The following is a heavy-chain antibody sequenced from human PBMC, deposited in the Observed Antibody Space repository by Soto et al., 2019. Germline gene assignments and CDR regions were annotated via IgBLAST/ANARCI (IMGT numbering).Heavy chain of an antibody. V-gene: IGHV4-61*01. CDR1: GGSVSSGSYY. D-gene: IGHD2-2*01. Sequence: ETLSLTCTVSGGSVSSGSYYWSWIRQPPGKGLEWVGYIYNSGSTKYNPSLKSRVTISLDTSKNQFSLKLSSVTAADTAVYYCARNRGAIVVVPAATDVWGQGTTVTVSS. CDR3: ARNRGAIVVVPAATDV. CDR2: IYNSGST. J-gene: IGHJ6*02.